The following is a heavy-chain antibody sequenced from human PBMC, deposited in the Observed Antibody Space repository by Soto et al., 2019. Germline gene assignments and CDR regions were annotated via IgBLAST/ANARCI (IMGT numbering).Heavy chain of an antibody. CDR1: GXTFSNHG. J-gene: IGHJ4*02. V-gene: IGHV3-30*18. Sequence: LRLSFAASGXTFSNHGMHWVRQAPGKGLEWVAVISYGGTDKYHADSVKGRFTISRDNSKNTLYLQMNSLRVEDTAIYYCGKDGDVAVAGYYFDYWGQGTLVTVAS. D-gene: IGHD6-13*01. CDR2: ISYGGTDK. CDR3: GKDGDVAVAGYYFDY.